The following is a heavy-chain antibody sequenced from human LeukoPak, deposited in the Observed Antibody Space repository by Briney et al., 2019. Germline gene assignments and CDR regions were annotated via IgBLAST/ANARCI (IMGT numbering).Heavy chain of an antibody. CDR3: AKDSIPMF. CDR1: GFTFSSYG. D-gene: IGHD3-10*02. V-gene: IGHV3-30*18. CDR2: ISYDGSSK. Sequence: PGRSLRLSCAASGFTFSSYGMHWVRQAPGKGLEWVAVISYDGSSKYYADSVKGRFTISRDNSKNTMYLQMNSLRAEDTAVYYCAKDSIPMFWGQGTLVTVSS. J-gene: IGHJ4*02.